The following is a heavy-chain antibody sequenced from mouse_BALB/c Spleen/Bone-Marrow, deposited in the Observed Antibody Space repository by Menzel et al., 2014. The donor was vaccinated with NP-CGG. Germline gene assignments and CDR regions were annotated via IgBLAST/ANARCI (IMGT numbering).Heavy chain of an antibody. CDR3: ARDVGYGNYFVY. Sequence: EVKLMESGGGLVQPGDSLRLSCATSGLTFSDFYMEWVRQPPGKRLEWIAANRNKAKYYTTEYSASVKGRFIVSRDTSQSVLYLQMNALRAEDTAIYYCARDVGYGNYFVYWGQGTLVTVST. CDR2: NRNKAKYYTT. J-gene: IGHJ3*01. CDR1: GLTFSDFY. D-gene: IGHD2-10*02. V-gene: IGHV7-1*02.